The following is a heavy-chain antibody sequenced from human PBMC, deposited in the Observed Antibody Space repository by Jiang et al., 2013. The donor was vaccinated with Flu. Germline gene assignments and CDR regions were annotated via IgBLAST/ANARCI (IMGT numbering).Heavy chain of an antibody. CDR3: AILPRRWLVSGFDGGDY. V-gene: IGHV4-34*01. CDR2: INHSGST. D-gene: IGHD6-19*01. J-gene: IGHJ4*02. Sequence: YYWSWIRQPPGKGLEWIGEINHSGSTNYNPSLKSRVTISVDTSKNQFSLKLSSVTAADTAVYYCAILPRRWLVSGFDGGDYWGQGTLVTVSS. CDR1: YY.